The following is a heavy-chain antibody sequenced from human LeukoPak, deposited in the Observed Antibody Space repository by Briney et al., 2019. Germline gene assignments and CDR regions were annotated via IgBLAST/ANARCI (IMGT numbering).Heavy chain of an antibody. J-gene: IGHJ4*02. Sequence: SETLSLTCAVYGGSFSGYNWSWIRQPPGKGLEWIGEINHSGSTNYNPSLKSRVTISVDTSKNQFSLKLSSVTAADTAVYYCARGYSSSWYDSFDYWGQGTLVTVSS. CDR2: INHSGST. D-gene: IGHD6-13*01. CDR3: ARGYSSSWYDSFDY. V-gene: IGHV4-34*01. CDR1: GGSFSGYN.